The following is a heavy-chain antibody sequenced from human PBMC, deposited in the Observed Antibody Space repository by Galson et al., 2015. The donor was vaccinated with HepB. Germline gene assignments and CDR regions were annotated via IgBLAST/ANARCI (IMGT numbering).Heavy chain of an antibody. D-gene: IGHD1-1*01. CDR3: ARGDSSLLERGSDL. CDR1: GFTFSSYA. Sequence: SLRLSCAASGFTFSSYAMHWVRQAPGKGLEWVAVISYDGSNKYYADSVKGRFTISRDNSKNTLYLQMNSLRAEDTAVYYCARGDSSLLERGSDLRGQGTLVTVSS. CDR2: ISYDGSNK. J-gene: IGHJ5*02. V-gene: IGHV3-30-3*01.